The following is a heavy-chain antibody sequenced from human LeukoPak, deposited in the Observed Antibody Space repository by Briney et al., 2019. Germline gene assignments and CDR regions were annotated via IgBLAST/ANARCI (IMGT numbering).Heavy chain of an antibody. Sequence: GGSLRLSCAVSGFTVSSNSMSWVRQAPGKGLEWVSLIYSGGSTYYTDSVKGRFTISRDNSKSTLFLQMNSLRAEDTAVYYCASHSSSWYGFDYWGQGTLVTVSS. J-gene: IGHJ4*02. V-gene: IGHV3-53*01. CDR3: ASHSSSWYGFDY. D-gene: IGHD6-13*01. CDR2: IYSGGST. CDR1: GFTVSSNS.